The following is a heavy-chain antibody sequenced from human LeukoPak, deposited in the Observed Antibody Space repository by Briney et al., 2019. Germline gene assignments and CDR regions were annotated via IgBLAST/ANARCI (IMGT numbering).Heavy chain of an antibody. Sequence: ASVKVSCKASGGTFSSYAISWVRQAPGQGLEWMGWINLNSGGTNYAQKFQGWVTMTRDTSISTAYMELSRLRSDDTAVYYCAREGYGSGSYYLPDYWGQGTLVTVSS. CDR1: GGTFSSYA. CDR3: AREGYGSGSYYLPDY. D-gene: IGHD3-10*01. V-gene: IGHV1-2*04. CDR2: INLNSGGT. J-gene: IGHJ4*02.